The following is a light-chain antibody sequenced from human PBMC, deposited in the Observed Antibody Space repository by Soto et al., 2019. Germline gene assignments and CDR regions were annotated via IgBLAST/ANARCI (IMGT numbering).Light chain of an antibody. CDR3: QSYDSSLSGYV. Sequence: QSVLTQPPSVSGAPGQRDTISCTGSSSNIGSHYDVYWYQQIPGTAPKLLIYGNTNRPSGVPDRFSDSKSGTSASLAITGLQAEDEADYYCQSYDSSLSGYVFGTGTQLTVL. V-gene: IGLV1-40*01. CDR2: GNT. CDR1: SSNIGSHYD. J-gene: IGLJ1*01.